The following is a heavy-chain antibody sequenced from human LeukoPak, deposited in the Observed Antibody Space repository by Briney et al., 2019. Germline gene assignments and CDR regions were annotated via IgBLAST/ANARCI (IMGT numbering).Heavy chain of an antibody. V-gene: IGHV3-23*01. D-gene: IGHD5-18*01. Sequence: GGSLRLSCAASGFTFSSYAMSWVRQAPGKGLEWVSAISGSGGSTYYADSVKGRFIISRDNSKNTLYLQMNSLRGEDTAVYYCARVQLDLDYWGQGTLVTVSS. CDR1: GFTFSSYA. CDR2: ISGSGGST. J-gene: IGHJ4*02. CDR3: ARVQLDLDY.